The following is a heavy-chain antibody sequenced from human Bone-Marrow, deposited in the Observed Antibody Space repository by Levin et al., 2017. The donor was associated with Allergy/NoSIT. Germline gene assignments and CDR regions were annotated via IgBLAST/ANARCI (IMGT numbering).Heavy chain of an antibody. CDR3: ARQFPDSGYPRYIDG. D-gene: IGHD3-9*01. J-gene: IGHJ6*03. V-gene: IGHV4-39*01. CDR2: IYYSGST. CDR1: GDSISSSNYY. Sequence: SQTLSLTCTVSGDSISSSNYYWGWIRQPPGKGLEWIGSIYYSGSTYYNPSLKGRVAISVDTSKNQFSLKVNYVTAADTAVYYCARQFPDSGYPRYIDGWGIGTTVTVSS.